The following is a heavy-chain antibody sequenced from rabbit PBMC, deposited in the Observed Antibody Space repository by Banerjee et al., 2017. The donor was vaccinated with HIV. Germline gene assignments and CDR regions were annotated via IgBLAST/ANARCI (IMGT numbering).Heavy chain of an antibody. Sequence: QELKESGGGLVQPGGSLKLSCKASGFDFSSYYMSWVRQAPGKGLEWIGYIDPVFGSAYYASWVNGRFSISRENTQNTVSLQLNSLTAADTATYFCARDTGTSFSTYGMDLWGPGTLVTVS. V-gene: IGHV1S7*01. CDR3: ARDTGTSFSTYGMDL. D-gene: IGHD8-1*01. CDR2: IDPVFGSA. J-gene: IGHJ6*01. CDR1: GFDFSSYY.